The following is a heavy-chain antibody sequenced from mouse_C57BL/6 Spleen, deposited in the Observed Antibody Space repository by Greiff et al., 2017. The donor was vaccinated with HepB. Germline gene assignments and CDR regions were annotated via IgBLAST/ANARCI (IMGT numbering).Heavy chain of an antibody. J-gene: IGHJ4*01. Sequence: EVHLVESGGGLVKPGGSLKLSCAASGFTFSDYGMHWVRQAPEKGLEWVAYISSGSSTIYYADTVKGRFTISRDNAKNTLFLQMTSLRSEDTAMYYCAFNYYGSSHAMDYWGQGTSVTVSS. CDR1: GFTFSDYG. V-gene: IGHV5-17*01. D-gene: IGHD1-1*01. CDR2: ISSGSSTI. CDR3: AFNYYGSSHAMDY.